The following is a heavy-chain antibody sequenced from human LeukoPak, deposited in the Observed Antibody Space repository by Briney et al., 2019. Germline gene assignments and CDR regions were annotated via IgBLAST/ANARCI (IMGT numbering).Heavy chain of an antibody. J-gene: IGHJ4*02. CDR2: ISSSSSYI. CDR3: ARGLGEWFGELFD. V-gene: IGHV3-21*01. Sequence: AGSLRLSCAASGVTFSSYSMNWVRQAPGKGLEWVSSISSSSSYIYYADSVKGRFTISRDNAKNSLYLQMNSLRAEDTAVYYCARGLGEWFGELFDWGQGTLVTVSS. CDR1: GVTFSSYS. D-gene: IGHD3-10*01.